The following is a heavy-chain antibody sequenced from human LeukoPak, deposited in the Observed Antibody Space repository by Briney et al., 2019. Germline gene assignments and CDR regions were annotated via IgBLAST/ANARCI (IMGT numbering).Heavy chain of an antibody. J-gene: IGHJ5*02. D-gene: IGHD6-6*01. CDR2: ISWNSGSI. CDR3: AKGVSSSVIDWFDP. CDR1: GFTFDDYA. Sequence: PGGSLRLSCAASGFTFDDYAMHWVRLPPGKGLEWVSGISWNSGSIEYADSVKGRFTISRDNAKNSLHLQMYSLRAEDTAFYYCAKGVSSSVIDWFDPWGQGTLVTVSS. V-gene: IGHV3-9*01.